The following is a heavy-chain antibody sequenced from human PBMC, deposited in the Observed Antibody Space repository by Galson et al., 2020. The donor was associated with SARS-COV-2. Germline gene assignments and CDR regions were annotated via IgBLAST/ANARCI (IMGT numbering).Heavy chain of an antibody. D-gene: IGHD3-22*01. J-gene: IGHJ4*02. V-gene: IGHV4-34*04. CDR2: APPTGTL. CDR3: ARGARDVTMLVMIASAASYYFDF. Sequence: SETLSLTCAVYAGSFNGYYWGCIRQSQEKGLEWIGEAPPTGTLTTNPTLKSRATIPKDTSKYQFSLRLRAVTAADTAMYFCARGARDVTMLVMIASAASYYFDFWGQGSLVTVSS. CDR1: AGSFNGYY.